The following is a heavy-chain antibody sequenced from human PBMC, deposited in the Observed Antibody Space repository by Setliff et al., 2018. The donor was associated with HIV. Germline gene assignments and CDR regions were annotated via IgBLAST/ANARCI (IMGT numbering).Heavy chain of an antibody. J-gene: IGHJ6*03. D-gene: IGHD6-19*01. Sequence: ASVKVSCKASGYTFTSYDINWVRQATGQGLEWMGWMSPNSGNTGYAQKFQGRVTMTRNTSISTAYMELSSLRSEDTAVYYCARGLAVAGKSCYSYYYMDVWGKGTTVTVSS. CDR1: GYTFTSYD. CDR2: MSPNSGNT. V-gene: IGHV1-8*01. CDR3: ARGLAVAGKSCYSYYYMDV.